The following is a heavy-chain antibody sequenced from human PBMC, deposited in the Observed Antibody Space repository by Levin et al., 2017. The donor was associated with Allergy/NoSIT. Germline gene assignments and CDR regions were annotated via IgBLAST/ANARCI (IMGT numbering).Heavy chain of an antibody. CDR2: IYYSGST. V-gene: IGHV4-59*01. J-gene: IGHJ4*02. D-gene: IGHD2-15*01. CDR1: GGSISSYY. CDR3: ARGGSYFDY. Sequence: SQTLSLTCTVSGGSISSYYWSWIRQPPGKGLEWIGYIYYSGSTNYNPSLKSRVTISVDTSKNQFSLKLSSVTAADTAVYYCARGGSYFDYWGQGTLVTVSS.